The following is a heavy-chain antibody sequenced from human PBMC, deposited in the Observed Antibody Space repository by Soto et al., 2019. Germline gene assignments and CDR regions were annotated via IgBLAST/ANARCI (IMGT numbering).Heavy chain of an antibody. CDR3: ARQAPGAFNYFDY. D-gene: IGHD1-26*01. V-gene: IGHV4-39*01. CDR2: IYYSGST. Sequence: GSLRLSCTVSGGSISSSSYYWGWIRQPPGKGLEWIGSIYYSGSTYYNPSLKSRVTISVDTSKNRFSLKLSSVTAADTAVYYCARQAPGAFNYFDYWGQGTLVTVSS. CDR1: GGSISSSSYY. J-gene: IGHJ4*02.